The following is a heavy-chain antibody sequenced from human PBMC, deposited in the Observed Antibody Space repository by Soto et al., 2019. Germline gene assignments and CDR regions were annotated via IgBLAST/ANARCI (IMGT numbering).Heavy chain of an antibody. Sequence: ASVKVSCKASGYTFTSYAMHWVRQAPGQRLEWMGWINAGNGNTKYSQKFQGRVTITRDTSASTAYIELSSLRSEDTAVYYCASNHVDIVATGRYYYYGMDVWGQGTTVTVSS. J-gene: IGHJ6*02. CDR2: INAGNGNT. CDR3: ASNHVDIVATGRYYYYGMDV. CDR1: GYTFTSYA. V-gene: IGHV1-3*01. D-gene: IGHD5-12*01.